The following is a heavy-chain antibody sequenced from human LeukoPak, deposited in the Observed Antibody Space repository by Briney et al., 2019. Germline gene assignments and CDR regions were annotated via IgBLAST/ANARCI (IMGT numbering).Heavy chain of an antibody. CDR1: GFDFSYYG. V-gene: IGHV3-30*03. D-gene: IGHD3-9*01. J-gene: IGHJ4*02. CDR2: ISQDGSKT. Sequence: QPGGSLRLSCVTSGFDFSYYGVHWIRQAPGNGLEWVAVISQDGSKTYYAGSVRGRFTISRDNAKNTLYLQMNSLRVDDTAVYYCARGGRDLNWLGGHWGQGTLVTVSS. CDR3: ARGGRDLNWLGGH.